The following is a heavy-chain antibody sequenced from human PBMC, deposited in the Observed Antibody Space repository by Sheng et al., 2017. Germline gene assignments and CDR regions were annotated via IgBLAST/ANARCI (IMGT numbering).Heavy chain of an antibody. D-gene: IGHD3-10*01. CDR3: AKVQYYGSGRTWFGPSAFDS. CDR1: GFTSTNYA. CDR2: VSAGHSGFT. V-gene: IGHV3-23*04. J-gene: IGHJ4*02. Sequence: DLVESGGGLVQPGGSLRLSCAASGFTSTNYAMSWVRQGPGKGLECVSGVSAGHSGFTYYADSVKGRFTITRDNSNNMLFLQMNSLRAEDTALYYCAKVQYYGSGRTWFGPSAFDSWGQGTLVTVSS.